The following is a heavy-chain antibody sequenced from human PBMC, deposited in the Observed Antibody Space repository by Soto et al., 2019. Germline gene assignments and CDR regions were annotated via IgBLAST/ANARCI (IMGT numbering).Heavy chain of an antibody. CDR2: IYYSGST. CDR3: ARGPVVTPFVDY. CDR1: GGSVTSGNYY. D-gene: IGHD2-21*02. J-gene: IGHJ4*02. Sequence: SETLSLTCTVSGGSVTSGNYYWIWIRQPPGKGLEWIGHIYYSGSTNYNPSLKSRVTISVDASKNQFSLKLSSVTAADTAIYYCARGPVVTPFVDYWGQGTLVTVSS. V-gene: IGHV4-61*01.